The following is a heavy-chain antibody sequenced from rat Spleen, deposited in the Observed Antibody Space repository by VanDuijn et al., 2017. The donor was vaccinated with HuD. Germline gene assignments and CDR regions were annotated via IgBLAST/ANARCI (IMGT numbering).Heavy chain of an antibody. D-gene: IGHD5-1*01. CDR1: GFTFSDYY. CDR2: ISSDGRRN. Sequence: EVQLVESDGGLVQPGRSLKLSCAASGFTFSDYYMAWVRQAPTKGLEWVATISSDGRRNYYRDSVKGRFTISRDNAKSTLYLQMDSLRSEDTATYYCARLFLGARYYFDYWGQGVMVTVSS. J-gene: IGHJ2*01. CDR3: ARLFLGARYYFDY. V-gene: IGHV5-29*01.